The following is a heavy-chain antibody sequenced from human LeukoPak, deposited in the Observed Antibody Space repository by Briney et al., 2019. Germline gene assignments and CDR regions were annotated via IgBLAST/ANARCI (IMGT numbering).Heavy chain of an antibody. J-gene: IGHJ4*02. CDR2: IWYDGSNK. V-gene: IGHV3-33*01. Sequence: GGSLRLSCAASGFTFSSYGMHWVRQAPGKGLEWVAVIWYDGSNKYYADSVKGRFTISRDNSKNTLYLQMNSLRAEDTAAYYCARDYYDSSGYYYFDYWGQGTLVTVSS. CDR1: GFTFSSYG. CDR3: ARDYYDSSGYYYFDY. D-gene: IGHD3-22*01.